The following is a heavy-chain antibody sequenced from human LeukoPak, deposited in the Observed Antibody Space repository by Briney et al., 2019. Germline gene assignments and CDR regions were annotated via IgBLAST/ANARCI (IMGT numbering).Heavy chain of an antibody. CDR2: ISSSSSYI. V-gene: IGHV3-21*01. CDR1: GFGFSSYS. Sequence: GGSLRLSCATSGFGFSSYSMNWVRQAPGKGLEWVSSISSSSSYIYYADSVKGRFTISRDNAKNSLYLQMNSLRAEDTAVYYCARGAPDYYMDVWGKGTTVTVSS. CDR3: ARGAPDYYMDV. J-gene: IGHJ6*03.